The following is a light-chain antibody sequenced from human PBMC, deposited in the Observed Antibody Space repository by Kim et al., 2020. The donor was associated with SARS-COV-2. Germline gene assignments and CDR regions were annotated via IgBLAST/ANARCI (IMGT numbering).Light chain of an antibody. J-gene: IGLJ2*01. CDR3: QSRDSGGNIL. CDR2: GKN. CDR1: SLRIYY. Sequence: VAFVQTVRITCQGDSLRIYYATWYQQRPRQAPVLVIYGKNNRPSGIPDRFSGSSSGNTASLTISGAQAEDEADFYCQSRDSGGNILFGGGTQLTVL. V-gene: IGLV3-19*01.